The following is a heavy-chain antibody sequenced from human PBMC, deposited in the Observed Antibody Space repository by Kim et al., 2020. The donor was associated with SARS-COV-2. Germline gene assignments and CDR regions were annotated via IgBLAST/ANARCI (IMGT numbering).Heavy chain of an antibody. J-gene: IGHJ4*02. CDR2: IYSGGST. V-gene: IGHV3-53*04. CDR1: GFTVSSNY. Sequence: GGSLRLSCAASGFTVSSNYMSWVRQAPGKGLEWVSVIYSGGSTYYADSVKGRFTISRHNSKNTLYLQMNSLRAEDTAVYYCARVAEAVYSSGWIDYWGQGTLVTVSS. D-gene: IGHD6-19*01. CDR3: ARVAEAVYSSGWIDY.